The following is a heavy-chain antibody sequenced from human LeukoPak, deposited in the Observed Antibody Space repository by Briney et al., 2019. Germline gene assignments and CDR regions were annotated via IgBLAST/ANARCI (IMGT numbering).Heavy chain of an antibody. V-gene: IGHV1-2*02. D-gene: IGHD4-17*01. Sequence: GASVKVSCKASGGTFSSYAISWVRQAPGQGLEWMGWINPNSGGTNYAQKFQGRVTMTRDTSINTAYMDLSRLTSDDTAVYYCARGWVPDNGFYAWFDPWGQGTLVTVSS. J-gene: IGHJ5*02. CDR3: ARGWVPDNGFYAWFDP. CDR1: GGTFSSYA. CDR2: INPNSGGT.